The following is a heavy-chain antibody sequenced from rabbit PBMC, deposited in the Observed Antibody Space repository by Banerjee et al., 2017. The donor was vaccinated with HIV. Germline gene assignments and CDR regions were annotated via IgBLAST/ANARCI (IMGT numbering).Heavy chain of an antibody. Sequence: QLKETGGGLVQPGGSLTLSCKASGFAFSTNYMSWVRQAPGKGLEWIGSIDPVFGIANYASRVNGRFTISRDNAQNTVDLQINSLTAADTATYCCARDYNSGWDLWGQGTLVTVS. V-gene: IGHV1S7*01. CDR2: IDPVFGIA. CDR3: ARDYNSGWDL. J-gene: IGHJ4*01. D-gene: IGHD4-1*01. CDR1: GFAFSTNY.